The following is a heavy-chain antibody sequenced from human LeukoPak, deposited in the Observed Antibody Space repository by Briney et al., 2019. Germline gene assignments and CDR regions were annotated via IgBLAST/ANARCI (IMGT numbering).Heavy chain of an antibody. D-gene: IGHD4-17*01. CDR2: TNPNSGNT. CDR1: GYTFTSYD. J-gene: IGHJ5*02. CDR3: ARGRTVDGFDP. Sequence: ASVKVSCKASGYTFTSYDINWVRQATGQGLEWMGWTNPNSGNTGYAQKFQGRVTMTRNTSISTAYTELRSLRSEDTAVYYCARGRTVDGFDPWGQGTLVTVSS. V-gene: IGHV1-8*01.